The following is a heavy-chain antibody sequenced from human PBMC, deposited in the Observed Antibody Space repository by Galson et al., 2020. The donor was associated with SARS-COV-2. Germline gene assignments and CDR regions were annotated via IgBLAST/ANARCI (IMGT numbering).Heavy chain of an antibody. V-gene: IGHV3-30*18. J-gene: IGHJ4*02. D-gene: IGHD3-3*01. Sequence: WGSLRLSCAASGFTFSSYGMHWVRQAPGKGLEWVAVISYDGSNKYYADPVKGRFTISRDNSKNTLYLQMNSLRAEDTAVYYCAKDYQRGYYDFWSGPASDDYFDYWGQGTLVTVSS. CDR2: ISYDGSNK. CDR1: GFTFSSYG. CDR3: AKDYQRGYYDFWSGPASDDYFDY.